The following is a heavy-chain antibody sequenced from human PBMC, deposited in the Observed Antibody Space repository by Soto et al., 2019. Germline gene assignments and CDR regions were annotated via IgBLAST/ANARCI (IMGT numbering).Heavy chain of an antibody. D-gene: IGHD1-1*01. Sequence: QVQLVQSGAEVKKPGASVKVSCKASGYTFTSYGISWVRQAPGQGLEWMGWINTYNGNTNYAQKLQGRVTMTTDTCTRTAHMELGSLRSDDTAVYDCAREDWGLEPGETNGFDPWGQGSLVTVAA. CDR3: AREDWGLEPGETNGFDP. V-gene: IGHV1-18*01. J-gene: IGHJ5*02. CDR2: INTYNGNT. CDR1: GYTFTSYG.